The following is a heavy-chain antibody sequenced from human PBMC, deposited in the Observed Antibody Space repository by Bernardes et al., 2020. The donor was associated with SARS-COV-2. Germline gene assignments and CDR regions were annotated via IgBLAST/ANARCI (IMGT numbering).Heavy chain of an antibody. Sequence: ASVKVSCKASGYTFSNFGISWVRQAPGQGLEWMGWISGYNANTNYAQKFQGRVTMTTDTSTSTAYMELSSLRSEDTAVYYCARRSMDYWGQGTLVTVSS. J-gene: IGHJ4*02. CDR2: ISGYNANT. CDR3: ARRSMDY. CDR1: GYTFSNFG. V-gene: IGHV1-18*01.